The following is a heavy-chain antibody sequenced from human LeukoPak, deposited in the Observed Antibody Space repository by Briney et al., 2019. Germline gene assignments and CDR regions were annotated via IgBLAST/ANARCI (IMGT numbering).Heavy chain of an antibody. CDR3: ARLMPMVLTGQRYFYHPMDV. V-gene: IGHV4-59*08. CDR2: IHYTGTT. J-gene: IGHJ6*03. D-gene: IGHD3-9*01. Sequence: PSETLSLTCIVSGDSISSKYWTWIRQPPGKGLEGIGYIHYTGTTDYNPSLKSRLTISIDTSRNHFSLRLSSVTAADTAVYYCARLMPMVLTGQRYFYHPMDVWGKGTTVTVSS. CDR1: GDSISSKY.